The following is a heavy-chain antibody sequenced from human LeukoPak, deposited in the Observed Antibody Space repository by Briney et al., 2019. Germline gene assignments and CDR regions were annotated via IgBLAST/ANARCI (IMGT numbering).Heavy chain of an antibody. J-gene: IGHJ5*02. V-gene: IGHV3-33*01. CDR3: ARGIAVAGTFWFDQ. CDR1: EFTFSNYD. CDR2: IWYDGSNK. Sequence: GGSLRLSCAASEFTFSNYDMHWIRQAPGKGLEWVAVIWYDGSNKYYADSVKGRFTISRDNSKNTLYLQMNSLRAEDTAVYYCARGIAVAGTFWFDQWGQGTLVTVSS. D-gene: IGHD6-19*01.